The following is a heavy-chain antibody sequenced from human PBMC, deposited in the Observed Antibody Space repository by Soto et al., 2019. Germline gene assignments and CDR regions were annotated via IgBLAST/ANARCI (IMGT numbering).Heavy chain of an antibody. D-gene: IGHD2-2*01. J-gene: IGHJ5*02. CDR1: GGSISSSSYY. V-gene: IGHV4-39*01. CDR3: ARQHGRNPIGGYCSSTSCYLYSSSP. Sequence: QLQLQESGPGLVKPSETLSLTCTVSGGSISSSSYYWGWIRQPPGKGLEWIGSIYYSGSTYYNPSLKSRVTISVDTSKNQFSLKRSSVTAADTAVYYCARQHGRNPIGGYCSSTSCYLYSSSPWGQGTLVTVSS. CDR2: IYYSGST.